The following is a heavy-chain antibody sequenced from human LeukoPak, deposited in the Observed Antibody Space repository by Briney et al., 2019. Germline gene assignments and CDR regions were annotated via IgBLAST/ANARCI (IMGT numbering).Heavy chain of an antibody. J-gene: IGHJ4*02. D-gene: IGHD3-22*01. CDR1: GGSFSGYY. CDR2: MNHGGTT. Sequence: SETLSLTCAVYGGSFSGYYWSWIRQPPGKGLEWIGEMNHGGTTNYNPALKSRVTISVDTSKNQFSLKLSSVTAADTAVYYCARVTSQDYYDSSGYSFPFDYWGQGTLVTVSS. V-gene: IGHV4-34*01. CDR3: ARVTSQDYYDSSGYSFPFDY.